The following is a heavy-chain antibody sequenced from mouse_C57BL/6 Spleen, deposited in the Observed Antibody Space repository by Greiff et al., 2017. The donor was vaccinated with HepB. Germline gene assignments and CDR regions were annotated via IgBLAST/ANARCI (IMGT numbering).Heavy chain of an antibody. Sequence: EVQLQQSGPELVKPGASVKISCKASGYTFTDYYMNWVKQSHGKSLEWIGDINPNNGGTSYNQKFKGKATLTVDKSSSTAYMELRSLTSEDSAVYYCARLDGSSLYYAMDYWGQGTSVTVSS. CDR3: ARLDGSSLYYAMDY. CDR2: INPNNGGT. D-gene: IGHD1-1*01. CDR1: GYTFTDYY. J-gene: IGHJ4*01. V-gene: IGHV1-26*01.